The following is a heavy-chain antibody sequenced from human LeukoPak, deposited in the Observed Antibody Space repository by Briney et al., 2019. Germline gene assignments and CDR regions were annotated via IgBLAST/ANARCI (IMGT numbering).Heavy chain of an antibody. V-gene: IGHV4-38-2*02. Sequence: QPSETLSLTCTVSGYSISSGYYRGWIRQPPGKGLEWIGSIYQSGSPYYNPSLKSRVTISVDTSKNQFSLKLSSVTAADTAVYYCASIYYDILTVGPTKGYYYYMDVWGKGTTVTISS. J-gene: IGHJ6*03. D-gene: IGHD3-9*01. CDR3: ASIYYDILTVGPTKGYYYYMDV. CDR1: GYSISSGYY. CDR2: IYQSGSP.